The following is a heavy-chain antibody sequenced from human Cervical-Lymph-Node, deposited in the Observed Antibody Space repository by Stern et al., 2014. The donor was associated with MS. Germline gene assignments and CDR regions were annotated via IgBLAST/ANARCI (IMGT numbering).Heavy chain of an antibody. CDR3: ARDNNDYVMDV. J-gene: IGHJ6*02. D-gene: IGHD1/OR15-1a*01. V-gene: IGHV4-30-2*01. CDR2: IYHSGSN. Sequence: QLQLQESGSGLVKPSQTLSLTCAVSGGSISSGGYSWSWIRQPPGKGLEWIGHIYHSGSNYYNPSLKSRVTISVDRSKNQFSLKLSSVTAADTAVYYCARDNNDYVMDVWGQGTTVTVSS. CDR1: GGSISSGGYS.